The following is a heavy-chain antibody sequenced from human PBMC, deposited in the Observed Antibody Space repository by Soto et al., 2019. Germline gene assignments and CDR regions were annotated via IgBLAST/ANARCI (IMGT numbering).Heavy chain of an antibody. Sequence: GGSLRLSCAASGFTLSGYAMDWFRQAPGKGLEYVSGISSNGVGTYYANSVQGRFTISRDNSKNTVYLQMGSLRPEDMAVYYCARRARPDFYYMAVWGRGTTVTVSS. CDR1: GFTLSGYA. D-gene: IGHD6-6*01. V-gene: IGHV3-64*01. CDR3: ARRARPDFYYMAV. CDR2: ISSNGVGT. J-gene: IGHJ6*03.